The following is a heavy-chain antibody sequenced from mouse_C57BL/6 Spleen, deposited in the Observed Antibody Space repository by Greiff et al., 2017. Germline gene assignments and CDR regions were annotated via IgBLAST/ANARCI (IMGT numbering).Heavy chain of an antibody. D-gene: IGHD2-12*01. J-gene: IGHJ4*01. V-gene: IGHV2-9*01. CDR3: AKVGYDGAMDY. CDR2: IWGCGST. CDR1: GFSLTSYG. Sequence: QVQLQQSGPGLVAPSQCLSITCTVSGFSLTSYGVDWVRQPPGNGLEWLGVIWGCGSTHYSSALMSRLSISKDNSKSQVLLKMNSLQTNDTAMYYCAKVGYDGAMDYWGQGTSVTVSS.